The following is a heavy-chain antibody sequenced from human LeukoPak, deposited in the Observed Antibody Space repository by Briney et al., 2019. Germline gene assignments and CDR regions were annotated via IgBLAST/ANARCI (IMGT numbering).Heavy chain of an antibody. J-gene: IGHJ4*02. D-gene: IGHD3-22*01. CDR1: GFTFSSYA. CDR2: ISGSGGST. Sequence: PGGSLRLSCAASGFTFSSYAMSWVRQAPGKGLEWVSAISGSGGSTYYADSVKGRFTISRDNSKNTLYLQMNSLRAEDTAVYNCAKTEYYYDSSGYHLFDYWGQGALVTVSS. CDR3: AKTEYYYDSSGYHLFDY. V-gene: IGHV3-23*01.